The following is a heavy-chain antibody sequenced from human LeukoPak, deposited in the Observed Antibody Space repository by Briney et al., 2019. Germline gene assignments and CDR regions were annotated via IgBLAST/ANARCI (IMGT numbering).Heavy chain of an antibody. D-gene: IGHD6-13*01. CDR3: ARRALAAAGTYGGFDP. CDR1: GYSFTSYW. Sequence: GESLKISCKGSGYSFTSYWIGWVRQMPGKGLEWMGIIYPGDSDTRYSPSFQGQVTISADKSISTAYLQWSSLKASDTAMYYCARRALAAAGTYGGFDPWGQGTLVTVPS. CDR2: IYPGDSDT. J-gene: IGHJ5*02. V-gene: IGHV5-51*01.